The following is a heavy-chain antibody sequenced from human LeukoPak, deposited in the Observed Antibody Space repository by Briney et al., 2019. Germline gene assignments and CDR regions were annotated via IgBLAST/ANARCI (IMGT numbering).Heavy chain of an antibody. CDR3: AKGRNSGGSCSNY. J-gene: IGHJ4*02. Sequence: GGSLRLSCAASGFTFSTYAMSWVRQAPGKGLEWVSVISGSGDSTYYADSVKGRFTISRDNSKNTLYLQMNSLRAEDTAVYYCAKGRNSGGSCSNYWGQGTLVTVSS. CDR1: GFTFSTYA. CDR2: ISGSGDST. D-gene: IGHD2-15*01. V-gene: IGHV3-23*01.